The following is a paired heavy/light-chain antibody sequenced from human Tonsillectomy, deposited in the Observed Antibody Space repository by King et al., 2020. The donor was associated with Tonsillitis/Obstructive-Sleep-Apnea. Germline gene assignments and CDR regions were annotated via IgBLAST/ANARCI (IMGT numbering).Heavy chain of an antibody. CDR3: ARHYYDNSGPWGPLMLFDI. V-gene: IGHV5-10-1*03. Sequence: EVQLVQSGAEVKKPGESLRISCKGSGDDFTRYWITWVRQMPGKGPEWMGKINPSDSYTNYSPSFQGHVTISVDNSISTAYLQWSSLKASDTAMYYCARHYYDNSGPWGPLMLFDIWGQGTMVTVSS. CDR1: GDDFTRYW. CDR2: INPSDSYT. J-gene: IGHJ3*02. D-gene: IGHD3-22*01.
Light chain of an antibody. Sequence: QSALTQPASVSGSPGQSITISCTGTSSDLGSYKYVSWYQQHPGKAPKLIIYDVNNRPSGVSDRFSGSKSGNTASLTISGLQAEDEADYYCSPYSTSSTLGFGGGTKLTVL. J-gene: IGLJ2*01. CDR2: DVN. CDR1: SSDLGSYKY. V-gene: IGLV2-14*01. CDR3: SPYSTSSTLG.